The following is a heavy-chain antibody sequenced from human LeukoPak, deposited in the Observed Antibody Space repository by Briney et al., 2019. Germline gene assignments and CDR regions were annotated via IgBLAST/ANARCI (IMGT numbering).Heavy chain of an antibody. V-gene: IGHV3-11*01. J-gene: IGHJ4*02. CDR1: GFTFSDYY. CDR3: ARVRGSYSSDY. D-gene: IGHD5-12*01. Sequence: PGGSLRLSCAASGFTFSDYYMSWIRQAPGKGLEWVSFISKDGRTVPYADSVRGQFTISRDNSKNSLYLQMNSLTADDTAVYFCARVRGSYSSDYWGQGTLVTVSS. CDR2: ISKDGRTV.